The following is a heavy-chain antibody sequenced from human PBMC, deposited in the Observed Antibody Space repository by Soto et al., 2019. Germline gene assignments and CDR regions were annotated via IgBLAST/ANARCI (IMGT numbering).Heavy chain of an antibody. J-gene: IGHJ6*02. V-gene: IGHV3-30-3*01. D-gene: IGHD3-3*01. CDR2: ISYDGSNK. CDR1: GFTFSSYA. Sequence: QVQLVESGGGVVQPGRSLRLSCAASGFTFSSYAMHWVRQAPGKGLEWGAVISYDGSNKYYADSVKGRFTISRDNSKNTLYLQMNSLRAEDTAVYYCARPPREWQYYYYGMDVWGQGTTVTVSS. CDR3: ARPPREWQYYYYGMDV.